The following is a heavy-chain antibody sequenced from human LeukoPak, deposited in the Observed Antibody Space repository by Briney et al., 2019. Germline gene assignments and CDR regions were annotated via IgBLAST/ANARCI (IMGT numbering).Heavy chain of an antibody. CDR3: AKAGVSYAFEI. J-gene: IGHJ3*02. CDR2: ISHSGENT. Sequence: PGGPLRLSCAASGFTFSSYAMSWVRQAPGKGLEWVSAISHSGENTFDADSVKGRFTISRDNSKNTLYLQMNCLRVEDTAVYFCAKAGVSYAFEIWGQGTMVTVSS. D-gene: IGHD1-26*01. V-gene: IGHV3-23*01. CDR1: GFTFSSYA.